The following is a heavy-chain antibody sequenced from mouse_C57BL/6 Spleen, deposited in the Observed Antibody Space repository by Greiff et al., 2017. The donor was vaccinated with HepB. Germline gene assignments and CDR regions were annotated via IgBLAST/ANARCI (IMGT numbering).Heavy chain of an antibody. J-gene: IGHJ2*01. CDR2: IDPSDSET. CDR3: ARSAGYSNYVNY. CDR1: GYTFTSYW. D-gene: IGHD2-5*01. Sequence: QVQLQQPGAELVRPGSSVKLSCKASGYTFTSYWMHWVKQRPIQGLEWIGNIDPSDSETHYNQKFKDKATLTVDKSSSTAYMQLSSLTSEDSAVYYCARSAGYSNYVNYWGQGTTLTVSS. V-gene: IGHV1-52*01.